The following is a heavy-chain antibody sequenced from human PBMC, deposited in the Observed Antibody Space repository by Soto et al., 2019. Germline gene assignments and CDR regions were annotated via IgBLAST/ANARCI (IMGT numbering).Heavy chain of an antibody. D-gene: IGHD1-26*01. CDR1: GGSMSSYN. V-gene: IGHV4-59*01. J-gene: IGHJ4*02. CDR2: ISYSGST. CDR3: ARADPDASVGY. Sequence: SETLSLTCTVSGGSMSSYNWTWLRQSPGRGLEWIGYISYSGSTYYNPSLKSRVTISADTSKNQFSLRMNSMIAADTAVYYCARADPDASVGYWGQGTLVTVSS.